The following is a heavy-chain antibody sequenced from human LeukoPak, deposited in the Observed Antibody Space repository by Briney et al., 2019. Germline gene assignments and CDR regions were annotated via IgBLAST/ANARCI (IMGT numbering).Heavy chain of an antibody. CDR2: MNPNSGNT. J-gene: IGHJ4*02. D-gene: IGHD1-1*01. CDR3: ARAVQLERRRLYYFDY. V-gene: IGHV1-8*01. CDR1: GYTFTSYD. Sequence: GASVKVSCKASGYTFTSYDINWVRQATGQGLEWMGWMNPNSGNTGYAQKFQGRVTMTRNTSISTAYMELSSLRSEDTAVYYCARAVQLERRRLYYFDYWGQGTLVTVSS.